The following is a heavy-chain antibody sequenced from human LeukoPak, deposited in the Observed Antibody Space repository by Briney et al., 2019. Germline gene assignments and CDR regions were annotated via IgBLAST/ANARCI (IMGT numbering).Heavy chain of an antibody. Sequence: SETLSLTCAVSGGSISSSNWWSWVRQPPGKGLEWIGEIYHSGSTNYNPSLKSRVTISVDTSKNQFSLKLSSVTAADTAVYYCARDASGWYYFDYWGQGTLVTVSS. CDR1: GGSISSSNW. V-gene: IGHV4-4*02. J-gene: IGHJ4*02. CDR3: ARDASGWYYFDY. D-gene: IGHD6-19*01. CDR2: IYHSGST.